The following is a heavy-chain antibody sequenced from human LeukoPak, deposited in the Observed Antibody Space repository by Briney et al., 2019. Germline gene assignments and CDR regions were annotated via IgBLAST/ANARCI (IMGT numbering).Heavy chain of an antibody. J-gene: IGHJ5*02. CDR1: GFTFSSYS. V-gene: IGHV3-21*01. D-gene: IGHD6-13*01. Sequence: GGSLRLSCAASGFTFSSYSMNWVRQAPGKGLEWVSSISSSSSYIYYADSVKGRFTISRDNAKNSLYLQMNSLRAEDTAVYYCASGGLWSSWYWFDPWGQGTLVTVSS. CDR3: ASGGLWSSWYWFDP. CDR2: ISSSSSYI.